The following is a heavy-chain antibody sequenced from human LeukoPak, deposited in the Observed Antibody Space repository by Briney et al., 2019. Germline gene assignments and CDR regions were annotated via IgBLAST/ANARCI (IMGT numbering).Heavy chain of an antibody. V-gene: IGHV3-48*03. Sequence: GSLRLSCAASGFTFSTYEMNWVRQAPGKGLEWVSYISSGASTIYYAASVKGRFTISRDKAKNSLYLQMNSLRAEDTAVYYCARLSETDYCGQGTLVTVSS. CDR3: ARLSETDY. CDR2: ISSGASTI. J-gene: IGHJ4*02. CDR1: GFTFSTYE. D-gene: IGHD1-26*01.